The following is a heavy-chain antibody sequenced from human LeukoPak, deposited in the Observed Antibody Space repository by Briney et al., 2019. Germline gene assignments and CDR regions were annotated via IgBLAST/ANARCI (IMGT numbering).Heavy chain of an antibody. CDR2: ISGSGGST. Sequence: GGSLRLSCAASGFTFSSYAMSRVRQAPGKGLEWVSAISGSGGSTYYADSVKGRFTISRDNSKNTLYLQMNSLRAEDTAVYYCAKDQVIVVVITSGYFDYWGQGTLVTVSS. CDR1: GFTFSSYA. D-gene: IGHD3-22*01. J-gene: IGHJ4*02. V-gene: IGHV3-23*01. CDR3: AKDQVIVVVITSGYFDY.